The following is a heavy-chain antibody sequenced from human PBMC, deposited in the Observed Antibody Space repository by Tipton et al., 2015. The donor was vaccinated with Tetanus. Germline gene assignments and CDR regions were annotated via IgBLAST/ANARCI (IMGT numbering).Heavy chain of an antibody. D-gene: IGHD1-1*01. V-gene: IGHV1-69*01. J-gene: IGHJ3*01. CDR3: ARDWTGTGVDDAFDL. CDR1: GGTFSIYG. CDR2: IIPIFDTT. Sequence: QSGAEVKKPGSSVTVSCKASGGTFSIYGINWVRQAPGQGLEWMGGIIPIFDTTNYAQKFQGRVTITADESTSTAYMELSGLRSEDTAMYYCARDWTGTGVDDAFDLWGQGTVVTVSS.